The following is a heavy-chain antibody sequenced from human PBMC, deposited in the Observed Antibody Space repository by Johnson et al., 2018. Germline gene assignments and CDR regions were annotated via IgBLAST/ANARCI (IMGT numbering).Heavy chain of an antibody. D-gene: IGHD3-3*02. V-gene: IGHV4-34*01. CDR2: INHSGST. CDR3: ARGRGTGSYSQAYLDH. J-gene: IGHJ1*01. CDR1: GGSFSGYY. Sequence: QVQLQQWGAGLLKPSETLSLTCAVYGGSFSGYYWSWIRQPPGKGLEWIGEINHSGSTNYNPSLKGRVTMSIDTSKNQFSLKLTSVTAADPAVYYWARGRGTGSYSQAYLDHWGQGTLVTVSS.